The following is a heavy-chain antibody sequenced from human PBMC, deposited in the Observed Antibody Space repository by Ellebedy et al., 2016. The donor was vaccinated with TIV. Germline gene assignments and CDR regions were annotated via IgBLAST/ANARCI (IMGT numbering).Heavy chain of an antibody. V-gene: IGHV4-4*02. Sequence: SETLSLTXAVSGGSISSNWWSWVRQPPGKGLEWIGQIYHSGTTNYNPSLKSRVILSVDKSKNQFSLKMSSVTATDTAVYYCVRGGDSTYWYFDLWGHGTLVTVSS. J-gene: IGHJ2*01. D-gene: IGHD2/OR15-2a*01. CDR2: IYHSGTT. CDR3: VRGGDSTYWYFDL. CDR1: GGSISSNW.